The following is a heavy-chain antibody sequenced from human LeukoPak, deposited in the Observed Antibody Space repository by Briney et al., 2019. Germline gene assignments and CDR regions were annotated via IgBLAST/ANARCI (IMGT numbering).Heavy chain of an antibody. CDR1: GFTFDDYG. CDR3: ARLKLMVAPDY. V-gene: IGHV3-20*04. CDR2: INWNGGST. Sequence: GPLRLSCAASGFTFDDYGMSWVRQAPGKGLEWVSGINWNGGSTGYADSVKGRFTISRDNAKNSLYLQMNSLRAEDTALYYCARLKLMVAPDYWGQGTLVTVSS. J-gene: IGHJ4*02. D-gene: IGHD2-8*01.